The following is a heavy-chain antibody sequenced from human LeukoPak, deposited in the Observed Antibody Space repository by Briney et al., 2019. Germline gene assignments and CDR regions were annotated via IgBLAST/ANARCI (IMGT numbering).Heavy chain of an antibody. CDR2: IYYTGTT. D-gene: IGHD2-2*01. V-gene: IGHV4-39*01. Sequence: PSETLSLTCTVSGDSISSYNYFWGWIRQPPGKGLEWIGTIYYTGTTFYSPSPNSRVTISVARSKNQFSLRLSSVTAADTAVYYCARHRDCSTTTCSVKWGFDYWGQGTLVTVSS. CDR1: GDSISSYNYF. CDR3: ARHRDCSTTTCSVKWGFDY. J-gene: IGHJ4*02.